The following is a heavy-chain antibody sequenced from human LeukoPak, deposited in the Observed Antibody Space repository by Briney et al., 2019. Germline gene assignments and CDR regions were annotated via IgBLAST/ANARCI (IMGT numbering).Heavy chain of an antibody. CDR1: GFTFSSYA. J-gene: IGHJ4*02. CDR2: IGTAGDT. D-gene: IGHD1-26*01. Sequence: GGSLRLSCATSGFTFSSYAMHWVRQATGKGLEWVSAIGTAGDTYYPGSVKGRFTISRENAKNFLSLQMNSLRAEDTAVYYCVRQQTPHGNFDYWGQGTLVTVSS. V-gene: IGHV3-13*01. CDR3: VRQQTPHGNFDY.